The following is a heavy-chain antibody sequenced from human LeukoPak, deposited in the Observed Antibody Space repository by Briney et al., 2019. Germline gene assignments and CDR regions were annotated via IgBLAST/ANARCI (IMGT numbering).Heavy chain of an antibody. CDR1: GFTFSSYA. CDR2: ISGSGGST. V-gene: IGHV3-23*01. CDR3: AKLMVVVITFDAFDI. J-gene: IGHJ3*02. Sequence: GGSLRLSCAASGFTFSSYAMSWVRQAPGKGLEWASAISGSGGSTYYADSVKGRFTISRDNSKNTLYLQMNSLRAEDTAVYYCAKLMVVVITFDAFDIWGQGTMVTVSS. D-gene: IGHD3-22*01.